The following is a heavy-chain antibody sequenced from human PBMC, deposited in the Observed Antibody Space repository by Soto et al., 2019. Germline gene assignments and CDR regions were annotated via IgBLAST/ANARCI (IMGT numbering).Heavy chain of an antibody. Sequence: QVQLVESGGGVVQPGRSLRLSCAASGFSFSSCAMHWVRQAPGKGLEWVAVISHDGSNKYYADSVKGRFTISRDNSINTLYLQMNSLRAEDTAVYYCARVSIAVAGIAYYCDYWGQGTLVTVSS. CDR1: GFSFSSCA. CDR3: ARVSIAVAGIAYYCDY. J-gene: IGHJ4*02. D-gene: IGHD6-19*01. V-gene: IGHV3-30-3*01. CDR2: ISHDGSNK.